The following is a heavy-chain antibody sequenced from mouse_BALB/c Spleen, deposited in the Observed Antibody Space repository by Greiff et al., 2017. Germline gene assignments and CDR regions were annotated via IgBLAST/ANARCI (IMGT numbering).Heavy chain of an antibody. CDR2: ISSGGGST. CDR3: ARLYGVVDYFDY. J-gene: IGHJ2*01. CDR1: GFAFSSYD. D-gene: IGHD1-1*01. V-gene: IGHV5-12-1*01. Sequence: EVKVEESGGGLVKPGGSLKLSCAASGFAFSSYDMSWVRQTPEKRLEWVAYISSGGGSTYYPDTVKGRFTISRDNAKNTLYLQMSSLKSEDTAMYYCARLYGVVDYFDYWGQGTTLTVSS.